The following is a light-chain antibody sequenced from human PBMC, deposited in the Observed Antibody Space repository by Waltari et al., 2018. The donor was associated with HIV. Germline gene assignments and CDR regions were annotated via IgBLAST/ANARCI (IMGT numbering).Light chain of an antibody. CDR2: EVT. V-gene: IGLV2-8*01. Sequence: QSALTQPPSPSGSPGQSLTISCTGTSSDVGGFNYVSWYQQHPGKAPKLMIYEVTKRPSGVPDRFSGSKSGNTASLTVSGLQAEDEADYYCSSYAGRVFGTGTKVTVL. J-gene: IGLJ1*01. CDR3: SSYAGRV. CDR1: SSDVGGFNY.